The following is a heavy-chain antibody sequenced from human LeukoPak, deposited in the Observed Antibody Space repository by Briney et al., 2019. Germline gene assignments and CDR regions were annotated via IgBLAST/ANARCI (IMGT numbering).Heavy chain of an antibody. CDR2: INHKGAP. CDR3: ARGPHFYGSGSYEYSYYYYYDGMDV. D-gene: IGHD3-10*01. Sequence: PSETLSLTCALCGGSFSGYYWTWVRHPPGKGLVWWGEINHKGAPNYNPSLKSRVTISLDTSKKQFSLKLSSVTPAYTAVYHCARGPHFYGSGSYEYSYYYYYDGMDVWGKGTAVTVSS. V-gene: IGHV4-34*01. CDR1: GGSFSGYY. J-gene: IGHJ6*04.